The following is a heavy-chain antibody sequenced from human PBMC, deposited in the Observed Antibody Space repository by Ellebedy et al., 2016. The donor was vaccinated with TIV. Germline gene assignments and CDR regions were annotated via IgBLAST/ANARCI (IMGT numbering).Heavy chain of an antibody. CDR3: ARGGSSGSSDH. Sequence: GGSLRLSCAASGFTFSSYAMSWVRQAPGKGLEWVSAISGSGGSTYYADSVKGRFTISRDNAKNTLYLQMNSLRVEDTAVYYCARGGSSGSSDHWGLGTLVTVSS. CDR2: ISGSGGST. CDR1: GFTFSSYA. D-gene: IGHD3-10*01. J-gene: IGHJ4*02. V-gene: IGHV3-23*01.